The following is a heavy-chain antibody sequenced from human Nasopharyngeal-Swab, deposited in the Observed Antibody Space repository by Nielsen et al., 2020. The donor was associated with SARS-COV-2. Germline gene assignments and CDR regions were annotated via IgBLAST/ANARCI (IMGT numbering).Heavy chain of an antibody. CDR3: ARQDWLLFDY. CDR2: IYYSGST. V-gene: IGHV4-59*05. D-gene: IGHD3-9*01. J-gene: IGHJ4*02. CDR1: GGSISSYY. Sequence: SETLSLTCTVSGGSISSYYWSWIRQPPGKGLEWIGSIYYSGSTYYNPSLKSRVTISVDTSKNQFSLKLSSMTAADTAVYYCARQDWLLFDYWGQGTLVTVSS.